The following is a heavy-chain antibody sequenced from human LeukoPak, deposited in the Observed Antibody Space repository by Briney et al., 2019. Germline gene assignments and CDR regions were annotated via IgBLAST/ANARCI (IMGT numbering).Heavy chain of an antibody. Sequence: GGSLRLSCAASGFTFSSYAMHWVRQAPGKGLEWVAVISYDGSNKYYADSVKGRFTISRDNSKNTLYPQMNSLRAEDTAVYYCARELAAAGIDYWGQGTLVTVSS. V-gene: IGHV3-30-3*01. CDR3: ARELAAAGIDY. CDR1: GFTFSSYA. J-gene: IGHJ4*02. CDR2: ISYDGSNK. D-gene: IGHD6-13*01.